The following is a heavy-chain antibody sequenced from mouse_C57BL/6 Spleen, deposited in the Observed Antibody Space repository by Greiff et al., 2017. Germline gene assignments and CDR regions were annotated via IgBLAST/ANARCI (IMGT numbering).Heavy chain of an antibody. V-gene: IGHV1-69*01. J-gene: IGHJ3*01. CDR2: IDPSDSYT. D-gene: IGHD4-1*01. Sequence: VQLQQPGAELVMPGASVKLSCKASGYTFTSYWMHWVKQRPGQGLEWIGEIDPSDSYTNYNQKFKGKSTLTVDKSSSTAYMQLSSLTSEDSAVYYCARLTGTTWAFYWGQGTLVTVSA. CDR3: ARLTGTTWAFY. CDR1: GYTFTSYW.